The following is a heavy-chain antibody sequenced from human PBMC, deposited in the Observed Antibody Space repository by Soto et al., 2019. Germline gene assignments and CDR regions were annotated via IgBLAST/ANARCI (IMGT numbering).Heavy chain of an antibody. CDR1: GGSISSYY. Sequence: SETLSLTCTVSGGSISSYYWSWIRQPPGKGLEWIGYIYYSGSTNYNPSLKSRVTISVTTSKNQFSLKLSSVTAADTAVYYCARATDIVVVPAAISYMDVWGKGTTVTVSS. J-gene: IGHJ6*03. CDR3: ARATDIVVVPAAISYMDV. CDR2: IYYSGST. V-gene: IGHV4-59*01. D-gene: IGHD2-2*02.